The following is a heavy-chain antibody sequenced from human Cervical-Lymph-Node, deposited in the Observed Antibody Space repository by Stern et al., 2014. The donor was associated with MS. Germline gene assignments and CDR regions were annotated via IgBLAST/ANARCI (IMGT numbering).Heavy chain of an antibody. Sequence: VQLVESGGGVVQPGWSLRLSCTASGFTFSRHGMHCVRQAPVKGLEWVAVTQYDGANKYYSESVKGRFTISRENSRSTLFLQMNSLRVDDTAVYYCVRDRALGVTGPDYWGQGTPVTVSS. CDR2: TQYDGANK. D-gene: IGHD3-16*01. V-gene: IGHV3-33*01. CDR1: GFTFSRHG. CDR3: VRDRALGVTGPDY. J-gene: IGHJ4*02.